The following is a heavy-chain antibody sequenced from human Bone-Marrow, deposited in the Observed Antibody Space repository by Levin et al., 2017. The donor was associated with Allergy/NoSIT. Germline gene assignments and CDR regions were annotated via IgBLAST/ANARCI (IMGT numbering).Heavy chain of an antibody. V-gene: IGHV3-48*01. Sequence: GGSLRLSCAASGFTFSSDSMNWVRQAPGKGLEWISYIGSSGDGIYYADSVKGRFTISRDNAKNSLYLQMNSLRIEDTAVYWCARDRGYSFDLWGQGTMVTASS. J-gene: IGHJ3*01. D-gene: IGHD2-21*01. CDR3: ARDRGYSFDL. CDR2: IGSSGDGI. CDR1: GFTFSSDS.